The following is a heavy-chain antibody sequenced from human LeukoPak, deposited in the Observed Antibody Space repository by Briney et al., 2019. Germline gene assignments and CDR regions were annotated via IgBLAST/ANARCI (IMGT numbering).Heavy chain of an antibody. D-gene: IGHD2-2*01. CDR2: INHSGNT. CDR3: ASATKDIVVVPAASNWFDP. J-gene: IGHJ5*02. V-gene: IGHV4-34*01. CDR1: GGSFSGYY. Sequence: SETLSLTCAVYGGSFSGYYWSWIRQPPGKGLEWIGEINHSGNTNYNPSLKSRVTISVDTSKNQFSLKLSSVTAADTAVYYCASATKDIVVVPAASNWFDPWGQGTLVTVSS.